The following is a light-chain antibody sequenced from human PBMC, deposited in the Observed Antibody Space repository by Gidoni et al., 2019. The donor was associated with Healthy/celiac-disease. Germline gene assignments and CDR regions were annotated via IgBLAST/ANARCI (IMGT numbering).Light chain of an antibody. CDR3: QQSYSTSQT. CDR2: AAS. V-gene: IGKV1-39*01. J-gene: IGKJ1*01. Sequence: DIQMTQSPSSLSASVGDRVTITCRASQSISSYLNWYPQKPGKAPKLLIYAASSLQSGVPSRFSGSGSGTDFTLPIRSLQPEDFATYYCQQSYSTSQTFGQGTKVEIK. CDR1: QSISSY.